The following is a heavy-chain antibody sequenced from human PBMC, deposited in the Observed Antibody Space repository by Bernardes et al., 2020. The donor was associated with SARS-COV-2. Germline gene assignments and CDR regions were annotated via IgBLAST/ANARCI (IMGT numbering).Heavy chain of an antibody. Sequence: GGSLRLSCAASGFTFSSYNMNWVRQAPGKGLDWVSTISRDSRNIYYADSVKGRFTIYRDNAKKSLSLQVNRLRAEDTAVYYCARHIDTSRWYDLWGQGTLVTVSS. J-gene: IGHJ5*02. V-gene: IGHV3-21*01. CDR2: ISRDSRNI. CDR3: ARHIDTSRWYDL. D-gene: IGHD3-16*01. CDR1: GFTFSSYN.